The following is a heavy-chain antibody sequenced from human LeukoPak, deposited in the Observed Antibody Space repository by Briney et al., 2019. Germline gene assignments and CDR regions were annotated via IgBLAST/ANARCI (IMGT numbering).Heavy chain of an antibody. CDR2: ISSSSSYI. Sequence: PGGSLRLSCEASGFIFNNYAMSWVRQAPGKGLEWVSSISSSSSYIYYADSVKGRFTISRDNAKNSLYLQMNSLRAEDTAVYYCAKALGGYWGQGTLVTVSS. CDR1: GFIFNNYA. D-gene: IGHD2-15*01. CDR3: AKALGGY. V-gene: IGHV3-21*01. J-gene: IGHJ4*02.